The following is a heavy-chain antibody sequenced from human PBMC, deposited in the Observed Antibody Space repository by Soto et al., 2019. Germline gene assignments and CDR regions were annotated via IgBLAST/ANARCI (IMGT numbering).Heavy chain of an antibody. Sequence: PSETLSLTCAVYGGSFSGYYWSWIRQPPGKGLEWIGEINHSGSTNYNPSLRSRVTISVDTSKNQFSLKLSSVTAADTAVYYCARGLYYDFWSGYYGFYYYGMDVWGQGTTVTVSS. J-gene: IGHJ6*02. CDR2: INHSGST. CDR3: ARGLYYDFWSGYYGFYYYGMDV. CDR1: GGSFSGYY. D-gene: IGHD3-3*01. V-gene: IGHV4-34*01.